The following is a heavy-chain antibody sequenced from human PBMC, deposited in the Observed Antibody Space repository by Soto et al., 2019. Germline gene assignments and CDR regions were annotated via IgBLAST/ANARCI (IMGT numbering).Heavy chain of an antibody. D-gene: IGHD2-15*01. J-gene: IGHJ4*01. Sequence: QVQLVESGGGVVQPGRSLRLSCAASGFTFSSYGMHWVRQAPGKGLEWVAVIWYDGSNKYYADSVKGRFTISRDNSKNTLYLQMNSLRAEDTAVYYCARNANSGYAVVAAIPLYWGHGTLVTVSS. V-gene: IGHV3-33*01. CDR3: ARNANSGYAVVAAIPLY. CDR2: IWYDGSNK. CDR1: GFTFSSYG.